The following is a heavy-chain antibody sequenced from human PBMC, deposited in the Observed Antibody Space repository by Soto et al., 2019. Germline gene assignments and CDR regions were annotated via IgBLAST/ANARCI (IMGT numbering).Heavy chain of an antibody. Sequence: QVQLVESGGGVVQPGRSLRLSCAAPGFTFSSYAMHWVRQAPGKGLEWVAVISYDGSNKYYADSVKGRFTISRDNSKNTLYLQMNSLRAEDTAVYYCARGEGPRLLQFDFDIWGQGTMVTVSS. D-gene: IGHD2-21*01. CDR1: GFTFSSYA. J-gene: IGHJ3*02. V-gene: IGHV3-30-3*01. CDR3: ARGEGPRLLQFDFDI. CDR2: ISYDGSNK.